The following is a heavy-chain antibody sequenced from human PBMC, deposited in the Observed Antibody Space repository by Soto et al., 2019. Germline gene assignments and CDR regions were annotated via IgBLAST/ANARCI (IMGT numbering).Heavy chain of an antibody. CDR3: ARVSFETSGFADY. J-gene: IGHJ4*02. V-gene: IGHV1-3*01. CDR1: GYSFTNND. Sequence: ASVKVSCKASGYSFTNNDVSWVRQAPGQSLEWMGWINAANGATKYSEKFQGRVTITRDTSARTAYMDLSSLSSKDTAVYFCARVSFETSGFADYWGQGTLVTVPQ. CDR2: INAANGAT. D-gene: IGHD5-12*01.